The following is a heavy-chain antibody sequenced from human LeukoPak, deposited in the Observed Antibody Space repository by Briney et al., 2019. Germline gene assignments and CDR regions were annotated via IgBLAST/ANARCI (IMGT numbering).Heavy chain of an antibody. CDR1: GYSFTKYG. J-gene: IGHJ4*02. V-gene: IGHV1-18*01. D-gene: IGHD3-16*01. Sequence: VASVKFSCKASGYSFTKYGLNWVRQAPGQGLQWMGWISCYNGHTHYAQSFQGRVTMTTDTSTNTAYMELRGLRSDDTAIYYCAGREGRSGSTFFFDSWGQGTLVTVSS. CDR2: ISCYNGHT. CDR3: AGREGRSGSTFFFDS.